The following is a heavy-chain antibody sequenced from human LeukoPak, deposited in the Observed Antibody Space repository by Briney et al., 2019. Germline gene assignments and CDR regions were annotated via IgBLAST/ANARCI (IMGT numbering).Heavy chain of an antibody. CDR3: ARDVDYYGSGSYAWRGYFDY. CDR1: GGSISSYY. J-gene: IGHJ4*02. Sequence: SETLSLTCTVPGGSISSYYWSWIRQPAGKGLEWIGRIYTSGSTNYNPSLKSRVTMSVDTSKNQFSLKLSSVTAADTAVYYCARDVDYYGSGSYAWRGYFDYWGQGTLVTVSS. D-gene: IGHD3-10*01. CDR2: IYTSGST. V-gene: IGHV4-4*07.